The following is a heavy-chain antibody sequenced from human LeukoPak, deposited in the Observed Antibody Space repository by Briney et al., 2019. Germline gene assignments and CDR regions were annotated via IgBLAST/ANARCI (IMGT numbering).Heavy chain of an antibody. V-gene: IGHV3-9*03. CDR3: AKAVRPPVAGSSAFDI. CDR1: GFTFDDYA. D-gene: IGHD6-19*01. J-gene: IGHJ3*02. Sequence: GGSLRLSCAASGFTFDDYAMHWVRQVPGKGLEWVSGISWNSGSKGYADSVKGRFTISRDNAKNSLYLQMNSLRAEDMALYYCAKAVRPPVAGSSAFDIWGQGTMVTVSP. CDR2: ISWNSGSK.